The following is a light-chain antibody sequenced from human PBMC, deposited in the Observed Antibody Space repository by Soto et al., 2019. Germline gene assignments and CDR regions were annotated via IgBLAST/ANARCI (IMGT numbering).Light chain of an antibody. V-gene: IGLV2-14*03. CDR1: SSDVGGYND. Sequence: QSALTQPASVSGSPGQSITISCTGTSSDVGGYNDVSWYQHHPGRAPKLMIYNAFDRPSGVSNRFSGSKAGNTASLTISGLQAEDEADYYCSSYRGSNTVVFGGGTKLTVL. CDR2: NAF. CDR3: SSYRGSNTVV. J-gene: IGLJ2*01.